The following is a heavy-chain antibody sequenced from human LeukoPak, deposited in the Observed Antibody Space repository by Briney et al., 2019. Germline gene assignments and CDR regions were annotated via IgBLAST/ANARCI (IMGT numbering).Heavy chain of an antibody. V-gene: IGHV3-30*02. CDR2: IRYDGSNK. J-gene: IGHJ3*02. CDR1: GFTFSSYG. Sequence: SGGSLRFSGAASGFTFSSYGMHWVRKAPGKGLEWVAFIRYDGSNKYYADSVKGRFTISRDNSKNTLYLQMNNLRAEDTAVYYCAKDPEDIVVVPAAPDAFDIWGQGTMVTVSS. D-gene: IGHD2-2*01. CDR3: AKDPEDIVVVPAAPDAFDI.